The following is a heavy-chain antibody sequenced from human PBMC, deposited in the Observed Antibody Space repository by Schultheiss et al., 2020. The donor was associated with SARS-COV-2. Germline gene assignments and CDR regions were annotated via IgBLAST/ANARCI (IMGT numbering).Heavy chain of an antibody. CDR3: ARGPRGYTFGRWFDY. CDR2: IYHNGIT. J-gene: IGHJ5*01. V-gene: IGHV4-59*01. Sequence: SETLSLTCSVSSGSIRTYFWNWIRQSPGKGLEWIDYIYHNGITSYNPSLKSRVSISVDTSKNQFSLKLSSVTAADTAVYYCARGPRGYTFGRWFDYWGQGTLVTVSS. D-gene: IGHD5-18*01. CDR1: SGSIRTYF.